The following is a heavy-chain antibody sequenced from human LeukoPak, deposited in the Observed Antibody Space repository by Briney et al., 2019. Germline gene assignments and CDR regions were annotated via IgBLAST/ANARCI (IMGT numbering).Heavy chain of an antibody. V-gene: IGHV3-7*04. J-gene: IGHJ4*02. CDR3: AREYYYGSGSYYNGY. D-gene: IGHD3-10*01. CDR1: GFTFRSYW. CDR2: IKRDGSEK. Sequence: PGGSLRLSCAASGFTFRSYWMSWVRQAPGKGLEWVANIKRDGSEKYYVDSVKGRFTISRDNAKNSLYLQMNSLRAEDTAVYYCAREYYYGSGSYYNGYWGRGTLVTVSS.